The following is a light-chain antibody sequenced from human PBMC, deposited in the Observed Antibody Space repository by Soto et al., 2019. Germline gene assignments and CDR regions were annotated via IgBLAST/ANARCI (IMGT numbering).Light chain of an antibody. CDR3: CSLTTSHTYV. V-gene: IGLV2-14*03. Sequence: QSFLTQPASVSGSPGQSITIACTGTSSDIGHYDYVSWYQQHPGKAPKLMIYHVTYRPSGVSNRYSGSKSGNSASLTISGLQADDEADYYCCSLTTSHTYVFGSGTKVTVL. CDR2: HVT. CDR1: SSDIGHYDY. J-gene: IGLJ1*01.